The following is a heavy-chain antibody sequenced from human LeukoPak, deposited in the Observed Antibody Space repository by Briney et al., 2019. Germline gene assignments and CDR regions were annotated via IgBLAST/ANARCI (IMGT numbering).Heavy chain of an antibody. V-gene: IGHV4-59*01. J-gene: IGHJ4*02. CDR2: VYDRGGT. Sequence: PSETLPLTCTVSGDFISRYYWSWIRQSPGKGLEWIGYVYDRGGTNYNPSLKSRAIISADTSKNQFSLKVTSVTAADTAVYYCARASDSGDWHLGYWGQGTLVTVSS. CDR3: ARASDSGDWHLGY. D-gene: IGHD2-21*02. CDR1: GDFISRYY.